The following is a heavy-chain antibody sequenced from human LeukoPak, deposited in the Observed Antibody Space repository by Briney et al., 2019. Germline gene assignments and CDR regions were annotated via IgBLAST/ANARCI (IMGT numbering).Heavy chain of an antibody. D-gene: IGHD2-2*01. CDR1: GGSLGGYY. V-gene: IGHV4-59*01. CDR2: IYYSGST. CDR3: AREGTSSHRLDV. Sequence: SETLSLTCTVSGGSLGGYYWSWIRRPPGKGLEWIGYIYYSGSTKYNPSLKSRVTISVDTSRTQFSLKVSSVTAADTAVYYCAREGTSSHRLDVWGQGTTVTVSS. J-gene: IGHJ6*02.